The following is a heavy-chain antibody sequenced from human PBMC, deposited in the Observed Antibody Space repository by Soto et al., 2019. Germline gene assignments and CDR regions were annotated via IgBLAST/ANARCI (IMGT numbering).Heavy chain of an antibody. J-gene: IGHJ4*02. CDR2: IYGNNDE. CDR3: AHRPTVNRIDH. Sequence: QITLKESGPTLVKSTQTLTLTCTFSGFSLTTNEVVWGWIRQPPGKGLEWLGFIYGNNDERYSPSRKSRLAITKDSSNNQVVMIMANIDPADTAKYYFAHRPTVNRIDHSGQGLLVSVS. CDR1: GFSLTTNEVV. D-gene: IGHD4-17*01. V-gene: IGHV2-5*01.